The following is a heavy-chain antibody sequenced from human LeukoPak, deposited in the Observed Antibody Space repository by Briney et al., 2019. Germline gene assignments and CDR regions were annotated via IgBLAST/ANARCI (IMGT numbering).Heavy chain of an antibody. Sequence: GGSLRLSCAASGFTFRSSWIHWVRQAPGKGLVWVSRINKDGSVTDYAESVKGRFSISRDNAKNTLYLQMNSLRVEDTAIYYCVKVRGRARVGYFDYWGQGTLVTVSS. J-gene: IGHJ4*02. CDR2: INKDGSVT. CDR1: GFTFRSSW. CDR3: VKVRGRARVGYFDY. V-gene: IGHV3-74*01. D-gene: IGHD1-26*01.